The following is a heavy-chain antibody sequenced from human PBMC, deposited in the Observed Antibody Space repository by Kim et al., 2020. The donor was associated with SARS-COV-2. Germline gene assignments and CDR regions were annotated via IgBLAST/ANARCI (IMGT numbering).Heavy chain of an antibody. Sequence: GIGTSYTDAVKGQFTNSRDNAKNTLYLQMTSMRAGDTAVYYGARVSYNDYWGQGTLVTVSS. CDR3: ARVSYNDY. J-gene: IGHJ4*02. CDR2: GIGT. D-gene: IGHD1-1*01. V-gene: IGHV3-74*01.